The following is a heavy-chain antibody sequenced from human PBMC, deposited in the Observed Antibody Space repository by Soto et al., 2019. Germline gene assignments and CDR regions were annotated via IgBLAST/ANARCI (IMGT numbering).Heavy chain of an antibody. CDR3: ARARYRVTPFDY. V-gene: IGHV3-11*01. D-gene: IGHD2-21*02. CDR2: ISRGDSTI. CDR1: GFTFSDYH. J-gene: IGHJ4*02. Sequence: QVQLVESGGGLVKPGRSLRLSCAASGFTFSDYHLSWIRQAPGKGLEWVSFISRGDSTIYYADSVKGRFTISRDNARNSLYLQMNSLRAEDTAVYYCARARYRVTPFDYWGQGTLVTVSS.